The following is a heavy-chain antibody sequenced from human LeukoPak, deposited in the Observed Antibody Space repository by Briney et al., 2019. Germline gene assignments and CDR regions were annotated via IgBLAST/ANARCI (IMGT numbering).Heavy chain of an antibody. CDR1: GGSISSYY. Sequence: SETLSLTCTVSGGSISSYYWSWIRQPAGKGLEWIGRIYTSGSTNYNPSLKSRVTMSVDTSKNQFSLRLSSVTAADTAVYYCARASYSYDINGWVPFDYWGQGTLVTVSS. CDR2: IYTSGST. D-gene: IGHD3-22*01. CDR3: ARASYSYDINGWVPFDY. V-gene: IGHV4-4*07. J-gene: IGHJ4*02.